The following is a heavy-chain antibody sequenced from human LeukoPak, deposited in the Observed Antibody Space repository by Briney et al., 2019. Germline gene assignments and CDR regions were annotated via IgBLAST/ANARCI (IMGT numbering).Heavy chain of an antibody. CDR2: ISYDGSNK. Sequence: GRSLRLSCAASGFTFSSYGMHWVRQAPGKGLEWVAVISYDGSNKYYADSVKGRFTISRDNSKNTLYLQMNSLRAEDTAVYYCAREPVPDLGYCSSTSCLYGMDVWGKGTTVTVSS. V-gene: IGHV3-30*03. CDR3: AREPVPDLGYCSSTSCLYGMDV. D-gene: IGHD2-2*01. CDR1: GFTFSSYG. J-gene: IGHJ6*04.